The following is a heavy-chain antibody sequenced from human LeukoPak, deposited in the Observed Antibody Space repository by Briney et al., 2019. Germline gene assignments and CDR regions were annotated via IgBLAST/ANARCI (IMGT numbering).Heavy chain of an antibody. V-gene: IGHV4-59*04. CDR2: FYHGGST. D-gene: IGHD1-1*01. J-gene: IGHJ4*02. Sequence: SETLSLTCTVSGVSISSYYWDWIRQPPGKGLEWIGTFYHGGSTYYNPSLKSRVTISVDTSKNQFSLKLSSVTAADAAVYYCARRRVALSVDYWGQGTLVTVSS. CDR1: GVSISSYY. CDR3: ARRRVALSVDY.